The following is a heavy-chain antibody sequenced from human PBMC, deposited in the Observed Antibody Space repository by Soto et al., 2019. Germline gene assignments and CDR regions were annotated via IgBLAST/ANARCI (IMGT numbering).Heavy chain of an antibody. J-gene: IGHJ4*02. V-gene: IGHV4-39*01. Sequence: SETLSLTCTVSGGSISSSSYYWGWIRQPPGKGLEWIGSIYYSGSTYYNPSLKSRVTISVDTSKNQFSLRLSSVTAADTAVYYCERHGALHGVHAYSSQGTLVTGSS. CDR3: ERHGALHGVHAY. D-gene: IGHD2-8*01. CDR1: GGSISSSSYY. CDR2: IYYSGST.